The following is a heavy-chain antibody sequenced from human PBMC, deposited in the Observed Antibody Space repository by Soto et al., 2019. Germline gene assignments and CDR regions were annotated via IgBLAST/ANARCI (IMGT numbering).Heavy chain of an antibody. CDR2: ISGTSGNI. CDR1: GFTCDSHA. J-gene: IGHJ4*02. Sequence: GGSLKIWCAASGFTCDSHAMYWVRQTPGKVLELVSGISGTSGNIGYADFVKCRFTISRDNPKNSLYLQVDSLRAEDSGLYYCAKDIGNQIQLDQGGQGSLVTVSS. D-gene: IGHD5-18*01. CDR3: AKDIGNQIQLDQ. V-gene: IGHV3-9*01.